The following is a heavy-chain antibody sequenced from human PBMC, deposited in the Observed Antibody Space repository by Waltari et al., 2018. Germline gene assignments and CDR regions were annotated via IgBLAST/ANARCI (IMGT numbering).Heavy chain of an antibody. D-gene: IGHD1-26*01. V-gene: IGHV1-2*06. CDR3: ARATGSRSPHFDY. CDR1: GYTFTGYY. Sequence: QVQLVQSGAEVKKPGASVKVSSKASGYTFTGYYMHWVRQAPGQGLEWMGRINPNSGGTNYAQKFQGRVTMTRDTSISTAYMELSRLRSDDTAVYYCARATGSRSPHFDYWGQGTLVTVSS. J-gene: IGHJ4*02. CDR2: INPNSGGT.